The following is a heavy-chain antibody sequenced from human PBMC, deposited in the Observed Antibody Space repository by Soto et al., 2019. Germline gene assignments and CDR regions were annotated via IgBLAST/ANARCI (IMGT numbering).Heavy chain of an antibody. D-gene: IGHD3-10*01. CDR1: GFSRNTGGVC. Sequence: ITLKASGPTLVKPTQTLTLTCTFSGFSRNTGGVCVGWVRQPRGKAMDWISLTYCDDDESYRPSLRSRLSITKDTINNQVVLTMTNMDPEDTATYYCVRNWRYYGGDYYDGMDAWGQGTTVTVSS. CDR2: TYCDDDE. V-gene: IGHV2-5*02. J-gene: IGHJ6*02. CDR3: VRNWRYYGGDYYDGMDA.